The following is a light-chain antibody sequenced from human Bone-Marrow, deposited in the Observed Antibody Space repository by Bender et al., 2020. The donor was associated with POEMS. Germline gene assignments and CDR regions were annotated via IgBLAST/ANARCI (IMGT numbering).Light chain of an antibody. Sequence: QSVVTQPPSLSEAPRQRATISCSGSSSNIGTHGVNWYQQLPGEAPKLLIYYDDLLNPGVSHRFSASKSGTSASLAISELQSEDEARYYCSAWDDSLRGWVVGGGTKLTV. V-gene: IGLV1-36*01. J-gene: IGLJ3*02. CDR2: YDD. CDR3: SAWDDSLRGWV. CDR1: SSNIGTHG.